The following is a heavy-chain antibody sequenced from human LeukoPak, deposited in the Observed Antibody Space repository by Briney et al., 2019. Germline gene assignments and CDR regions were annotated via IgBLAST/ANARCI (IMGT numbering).Heavy chain of an antibody. D-gene: IGHD3-10*01. CDR1: GGSISSSSYY. V-gene: IGHV4-39*07. CDR3: ARVRRGVIITFYYYYGMDV. J-gene: IGHJ6*02. CDR2: IYYSGST. Sequence: SETLSLTCTVSGGSISSSSYYWGWIRQPPGKGLEWIGSIYYSGSTYYNPSLKSRVTISVDTSKNQFSLKLSSVTAADTAVYYCARVRRGVIITFYYYYGMDVWGQGTTVTVSS.